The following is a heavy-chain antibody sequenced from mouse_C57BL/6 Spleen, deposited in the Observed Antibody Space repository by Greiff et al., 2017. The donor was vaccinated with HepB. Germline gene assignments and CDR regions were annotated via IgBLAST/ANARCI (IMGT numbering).Heavy chain of an antibody. CDR1: GFTFTDYY. J-gene: IGHJ2*01. V-gene: IGHV7-3*01. Sequence: EVKLVESGGGLVQPGGSLSLSCAASGFTFTDYYMSWVRQPPGKALEWLGFIRNKANGYTTEYSASVKGRFTISRDNSQSILYLQMNALRAEDSATYYGARYERGPHYCDYWGKGTTLTVSS. CDR2: IRNKANGYTT. CDR3: ARYERGPHYCDY.